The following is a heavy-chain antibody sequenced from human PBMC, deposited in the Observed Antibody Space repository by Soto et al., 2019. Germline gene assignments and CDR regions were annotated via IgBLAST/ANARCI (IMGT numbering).Heavy chain of an antibody. J-gene: IGHJ4*02. CDR1: GGSFSGYY. V-gene: IGHV4-34*01. CDR3: GRCRRYCSGGSCYPHFDY. Sequence: PSETLSLTCAVYGGSFSGYYWSWIRQPPGKGLEWIGEINHSGSTNYNPSLKSRVTISVDTYKNQFSLKLSSVTAADTAVYYCGRCRRYCSGGSCYPHFDYWGQGTLVTVSS. CDR2: INHSGST. D-gene: IGHD2-15*01.